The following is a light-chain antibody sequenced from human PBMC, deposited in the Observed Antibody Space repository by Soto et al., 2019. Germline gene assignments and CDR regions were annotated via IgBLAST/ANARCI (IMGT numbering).Light chain of an antibody. Sequence: EDEWTQSPGTLSFSPVEKGTLSSRASQTVYTGLIAWYQQKPGQAPRLLIYGAVNRAPGIPDRFSGSGPGTEFTLTISNLEPEDFAVYYCQQYLSSPRTFGQGTKVDIK. CDR3: QQYLSSPRT. CDR2: GAV. CDR1: QTVYTGL. J-gene: IGKJ1*01. V-gene: IGKV3-20*01.